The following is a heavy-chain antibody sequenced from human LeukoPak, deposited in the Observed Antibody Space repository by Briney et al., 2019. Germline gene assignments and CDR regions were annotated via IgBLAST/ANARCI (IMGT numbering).Heavy chain of an antibody. D-gene: IGHD3-3*01. V-gene: IGHV1-18*01. CDR2: ISAYNGNT. CDR1: GYTFTSYG. J-gene: IGHJ6*03. CDR3: ARVFTIFGVVRQDYMDA. Sequence: ASVKVSCKASGYTFTSYGISWVRQAPGQGLEWIGWISAYNGNTNYAQKLQGRVTMTTDTSTSTAYMELRSLRSDDTAVYYCARVFTIFGVVRQDYMDAWGKGTTVTVSS.